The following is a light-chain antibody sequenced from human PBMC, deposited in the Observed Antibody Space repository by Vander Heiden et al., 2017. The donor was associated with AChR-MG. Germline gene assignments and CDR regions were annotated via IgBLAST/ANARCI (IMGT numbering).Light chain of an antibody. CDR2: DGS. J-gene: IGLJ2*01. Sequence: SYVLTQPPSVSVAPGKTARITCGGTNIGIKTVHWYQQRPGQAPVLVVYDGSDRPSGIPERFSGSNSGNTATLTISRVEAGDEADYYCQVWDSSSDHVVFGGGTKLTVL. CDR1: NIGIKT. V-gene: IGLV3-21*03. CDR3: QVWDSSSDHVV.